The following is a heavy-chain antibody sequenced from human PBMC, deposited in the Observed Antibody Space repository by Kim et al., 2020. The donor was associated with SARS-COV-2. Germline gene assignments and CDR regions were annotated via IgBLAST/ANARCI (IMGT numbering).Heavy chain of an antibody. Sequence: SETLSLTCAVYGGSFSGYSWTWIRQPPGKGLEWIGEINHSGSTNYNPSLQSRVSISIDTSKNQFSLRLRSVTAADTAVYYCARGRAGVVPAPVLGVGPYYEYYIMDVWGRGTTVTVSS. D-gene: IGHD5-18*01. CDR3: ARGRAGVVPAPVLGVGPYYEYYIMDV. V-gene: IGHV4-34*01. CDR1: GGSFSGYS. J-gene: IGHJ6*02. CDR2: INHSGST.